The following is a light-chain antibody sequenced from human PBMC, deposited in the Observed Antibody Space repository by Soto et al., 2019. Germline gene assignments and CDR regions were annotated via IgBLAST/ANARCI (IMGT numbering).Light chain of an antibody. Sequence: SYELTQPPSVSVAPGKTARITCGGNNIGSNSVHWYQQKPGQAPVLVIYYDSDRPSGIPERFSGSNSGNTATLTISRVEAGDEADDDCQVWDSSSDHPHVVFGGGTKVTVL. CDR3: QVWDSSSDHPHVV. J-gene: IGLJ2*01. CDR2: YDS. CDR1: NIGSNS. V-gene: IGLV3-21*04.